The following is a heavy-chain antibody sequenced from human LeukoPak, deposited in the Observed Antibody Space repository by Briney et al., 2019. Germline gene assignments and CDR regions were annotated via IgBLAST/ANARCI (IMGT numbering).Heavy chain of an antibody. J-gene: IGHJ1*01. CDR1: GFTFSTYG. CDR3: ARDGTYYYDSSGYYAEYLQH. CDR2: IWYDGSNK. Sequence: GGSLRLSCAASGFTFSTYGMHWVRQAPGKGLEWVAVIWYDGSNKYYADSVKGRFTISRDNSKNTLYLQMNSLRAEDTAVYYCARDGTYYYDSSGYYAEYLQHWGQGTLVTVSS. D-gene: IGHD3-22*01. V-gene: IGHV3-33*01.